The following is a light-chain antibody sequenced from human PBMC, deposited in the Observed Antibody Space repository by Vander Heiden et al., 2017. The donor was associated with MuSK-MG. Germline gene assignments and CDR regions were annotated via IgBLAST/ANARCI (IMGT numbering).Light chain of an antibody. CDR3: QQDNSYPCS. CDR1: QTIGSW. Sequence: DIQMTQSPSTLSASVGDRVTITCRASQTIGSWLAWYQQKPGKAPNLLIYKASNLESGVPSRFSGSGSGTEFTLTISSLQPDDFATYYCQQDNSYPCSFGQGTKLEIK. CDR2: KAS. J-gene: IGKJ2*04. V-gene: IGKV1-5*03.